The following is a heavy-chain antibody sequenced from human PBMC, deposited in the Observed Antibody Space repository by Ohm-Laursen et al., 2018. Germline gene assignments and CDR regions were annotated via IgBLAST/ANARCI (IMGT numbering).Heavy chain of an antibody. CDR2: IYYSGST. CDR3: ARRLLYDSSGYYPFDI. CDR1: GGSISGYY. V-gene: IGHV4-59*08. Sequence: GTLSLTCTVSGGSISGYYWSWIRQPPGKGLEWIGYIYYSGSTNYNPSLKSRVTISVDTSKNQFSLKLSSATAADTAVYYCARRLLYDSSGYYPFDIWGQGTMVTVSS. D-gene: IGHD3-22*01. J-gene: IGHJ3*02.